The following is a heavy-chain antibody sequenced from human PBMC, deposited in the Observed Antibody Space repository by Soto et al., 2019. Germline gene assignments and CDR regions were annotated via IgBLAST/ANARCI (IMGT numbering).Heavy chain of an antibody. Sequence: QVQLVESGGGVVQPGRSLRLSCAASGFTFSSYGMHWVRQAPGKGLEWVAVISYDGSNKYYADSVKGRFTISRDNSKNTLDLQMNSLRAEDTAVYYGAKGASTADAFDIWGQGTMVTVSS. V-gene: IGHV3-30*18. CDR1: GFTFSSYG. CDR3: AKGASTADAFDI. D-gene: IGHD2-2*01. CDR2: ISYDGSNK. J-gene: IGHJ3*02.